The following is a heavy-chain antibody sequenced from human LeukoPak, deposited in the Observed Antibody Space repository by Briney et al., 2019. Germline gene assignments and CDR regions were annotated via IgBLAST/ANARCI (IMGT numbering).Heavy chain of an antibody. V-gene: IGHV4-59*01. D-gene: IGHD3-22*01. CDR2: IYYSGST. J-gene: IGHJ3*02. CDR1: GGSISSYY. Sequence: PSETLSLTCTVSGGSISSYYWSWIRQPPGKGLEWIGYIYYSGSTNYNPSLKSRVTISVDTSKNQFSLKLSSVTAADSAVYYCARGTYEDAFDIWGQGTMVTVSS. CDR3: ARGTYEDAFDI.